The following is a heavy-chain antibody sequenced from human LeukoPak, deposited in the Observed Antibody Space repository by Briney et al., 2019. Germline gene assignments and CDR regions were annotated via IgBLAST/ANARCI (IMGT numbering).Heavy chain of an antibody. V-gene: IGHV4-30-2*01. CDR3: ASGSTVPDYNFDY. Sequence: PSETLSLTCAVSGGSISSGGYSWSWLRQPPGTGLEWIGYIYHSGSTYYNPSLKSRVTISVDRSKNQFSLKLSSVTAADTAVYYCASGSTVPDYNFDYWGQGTLVTVSS. CDR2: IYHSGST. D-gene: IGHD4-17*01. J-gene: IGHJ4*02. CDR1: GGSISSGGYS.